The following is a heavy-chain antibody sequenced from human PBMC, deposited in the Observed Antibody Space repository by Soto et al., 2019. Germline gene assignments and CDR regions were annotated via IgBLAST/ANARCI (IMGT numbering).Heavy chain of an antibody. D-gene: IGHD5-18*01. CDR2: INAGNGNT. V-gene: IGHV1-3*01. CDR3: ARDPGYSYGYN. CDR1: GYTFTSYA. J-gene: IGHJ4*02. Sequence: GASLKLSCKASGYTFTSYAIHWVRQAPGQRLEWMGWINAGNGNTKYSQKFQGRVTITRDTSASTAYMELSSLRSEDTAVYYCARDPGYSYGYNWGQGTLVTVSS.